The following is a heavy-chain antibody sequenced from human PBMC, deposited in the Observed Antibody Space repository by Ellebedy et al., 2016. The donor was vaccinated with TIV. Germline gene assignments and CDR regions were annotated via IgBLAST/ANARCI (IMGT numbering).Heavy chain of an antibody. D-gene: IGHD3-10*01. Sequence: SVKVSXXASGGTFSSYAISWVRQAPGQGLEWMGGIIPIFGTANYAQKFQGRVTITADKSTSTAYMELSSLRSEDTAVYYCARTYYYGSGSYNFDYWGQGTLVTVSS. J-gene: IGHJ4*02. CDR2: IIPIFGTA. CDR1: GGTFSSYA. V-gene: IGHV1-69*06. CDR3: ARTYYYGSGSYNFDY.